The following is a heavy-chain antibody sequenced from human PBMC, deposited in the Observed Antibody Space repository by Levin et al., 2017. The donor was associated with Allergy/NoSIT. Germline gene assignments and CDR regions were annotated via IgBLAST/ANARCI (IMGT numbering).Heavy chain of an antibody. J-gene: IGHJ4*02. V-gene: IGHV4-39*01. CDR3: VRLGVLVTADSES. D-gene: IGHD3-10*01. Sequence: PGKGLEWIGSVFYSGRAYYKTSLESQITISVDTSRNQFSLRLSSVSAADTAVYVGVRLGVLVTADSESWGQGTLVTVSS. CDR2: VFYSGRA.